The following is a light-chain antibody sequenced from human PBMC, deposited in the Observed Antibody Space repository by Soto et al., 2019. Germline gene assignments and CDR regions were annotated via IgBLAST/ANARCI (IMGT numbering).Light chain of an antibody. CDR3: QQRSNWPLT. CDR1: QSVSSY. J-gene: IGKJ4*01. Sequence: EIVLTQSPATLSLSPGERATLSCRASQSVSSYLAWHQQKPGQAPRLLIYDASNRATGVPARFSRSWSGTDFTLTISSLEPEDFAVYYGQQRSNWPLTCGGGTQVEIK. V-gene: IGKV3-11*01. CDR2: DAS.